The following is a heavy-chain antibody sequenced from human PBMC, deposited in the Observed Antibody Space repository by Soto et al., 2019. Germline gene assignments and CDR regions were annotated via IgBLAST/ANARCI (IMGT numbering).Heavy chain of an antibody. J-gene: IGHJ3*02. CDR3: AKATATGGGAFEI. V-gene: IGHV3-23*01. Sequence: GGSLRLSCAVSGFICSSYDMSWVRQAPGKGLEWVSTILVGGSTHYEDSVKGRFTISRDTSKNTGYLQMNSLTAGDTAVYYCAKATATGGGAFEICGQGTMVTVSS. CDR2: ILVGGST. CDR1: GFICSSYD. D-gene: IGHD2-8*02.